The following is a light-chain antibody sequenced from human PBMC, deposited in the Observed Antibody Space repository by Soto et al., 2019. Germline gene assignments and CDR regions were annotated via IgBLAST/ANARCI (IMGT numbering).Light chain of an antibody. Sequence: EIVLTQSPGTLSLPPGERATLSCRASESVSSNYLAWYQKKPGQAPRLLIYGATSRATGIPDRFTGSGSGTDFTLTISRLEPEDFAVYYCQQYGSSPVSTF. CDR1: ESVSSNY. CDR3: QQYGSSPVST. J-gene: IGKJ1*01. CDR2: GAT. V-gene: IGKV3-20*01.